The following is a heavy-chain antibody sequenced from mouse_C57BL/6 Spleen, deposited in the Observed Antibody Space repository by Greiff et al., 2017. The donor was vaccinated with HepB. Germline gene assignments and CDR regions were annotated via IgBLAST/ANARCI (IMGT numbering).Heavy chain of an antibody. Sequence: VQLQQSGPGLVKPSQSLSLTCSVTGYSITSGYYWNWIRQFPGNKLEWMGYISYDGSNNYNPSLKNRISITRDTSKNQFFLKLNSVTTEDTATYYCARDLTTVVATDWYFDVWGTGTTVTVSS. CDR1: GYSITSGYY. CDR2: ISYDGSN. V-gene: IGHV3-6*01. D-gene: IGHD1-1*01. J-gene: IGHJ1*03. CDR3: ARDLTTVVATDWYFDV.